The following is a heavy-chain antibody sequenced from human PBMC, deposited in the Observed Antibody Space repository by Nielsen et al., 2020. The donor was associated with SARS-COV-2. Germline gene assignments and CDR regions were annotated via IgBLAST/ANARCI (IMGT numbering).Heavy chain of an antibody. Sequence: SETLSLTCAVYGGSFSGYYWSWIRQPPGKGLEWIGEINHSGSTNYNPSLKSRVTISVDTSKNQFSLKLSSVTAADTAVYYCARGPTMVRGSYDPTIDYWGQGTLVTVSS. D-gene: IGHD3-10*01. CDR3: ARGPTMVRGSYDPTIDY. CDR1: GGSFSGYY. CDR2: INHSGST. J-gene: IGHJ4*02. V-gene: IGHV4-34*01.